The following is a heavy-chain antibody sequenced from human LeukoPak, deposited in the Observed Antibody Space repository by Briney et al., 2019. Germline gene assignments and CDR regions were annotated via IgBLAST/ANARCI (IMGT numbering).Heavy chain of an antibody. CDR2: ISSSGSTI. CDR1: GFTFSSYE. D-gene: IGHD6-19*01. CDR3: ARDSFSSGWYLGAFDI. Sequence: GGSLRLSCAASGFTFSSYEMNWVRQAPGKGLEWVSFISSSGSTIYYADSVKGRFTISRDNAKNSLYLQMNSLRAEDTAVYYCARDSFSSGWYLGAFDIWGQGTMVTVSS. J-gene: IGHJ3*02. V-gene: IGHV3-48*03.